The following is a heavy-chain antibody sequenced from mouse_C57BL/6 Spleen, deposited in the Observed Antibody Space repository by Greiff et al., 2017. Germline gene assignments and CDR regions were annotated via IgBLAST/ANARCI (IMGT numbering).Heavy chain of an antibody. CDR2: IDPENGDT. J-gene: IGHJ3*01. Sequence: VQLQQSGAELVRPGASVKLSCTASGFNIKDDYMHWVKQRPEQGLEWIGWIDPENGDTEYASKFQGKATITADTSSNTAYLQLSSLTSEDTAVYYGTTPRGTTVVAPFAYWGQGTLVTVSA. V-gene: IGHV14-4*01. CDR1: GFNIKDDY. CDR3: TTPRGTTVVAPFAY. D-gene: IGHD1-1*01.